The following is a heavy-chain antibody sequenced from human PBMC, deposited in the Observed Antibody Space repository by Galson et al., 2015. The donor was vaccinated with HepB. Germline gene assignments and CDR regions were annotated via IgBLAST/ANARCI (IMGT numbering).Heavy chain of an antibody. CDR1: GFTFSNAW. Sequence: SLRLSCAASGFTFSNAWMSWVRQAPGKGLEWVGRITSKNDGATTDYAAPVQLSFPISRDDYKNTLYLQMNSLKNEDTAVYYCTTVSDYYDYVWGSYRPFDYWGQGTLVTVSS. CDR3: TTVSDYYDYVWGSYRPFDY. J-gene: IGHJ4*02. V-gene: IGHV3-15*01. CDR2: ITSKNDGATT. D-gene: IGHD3-16*02.